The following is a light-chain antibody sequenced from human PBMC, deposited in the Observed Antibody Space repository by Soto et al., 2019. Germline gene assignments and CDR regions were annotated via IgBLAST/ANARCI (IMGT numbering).Light chain of an antibody. Sequence: DIQLTQSPSTLFSAFGDSVTITCRASQNIRNLLAWYQQKPGKAPKPLIYDASTLKTGVPSRFSGSGSGSEFNFTITGLQPDDFATYFCQQYNTYATFGQGTRLEI. CDR3: QQYNTYAT. CDR2: DAS. J-gene: IGKJ5*01. V-gene: IGKV1-5*01. CDR1: QNIRNL.